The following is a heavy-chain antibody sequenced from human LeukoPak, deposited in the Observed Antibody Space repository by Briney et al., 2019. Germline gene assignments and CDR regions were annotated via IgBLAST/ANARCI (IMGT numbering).Heavy chain of an antibody. CDR3: ARIRYYGSGSYSDYSYFMGV. Sequence: SETLSLTCAVYGGSFSGYYWSWIRQPPGKGLEWIGEINHSGSTNYNPSLKSRLTISVDTSKNQFSLKLSSVTAADTAVYYCARIRYYGSGSYSDYSYFMGVWGKGTTVTISS. CDR1: GGSFSGYY. V-gene: IGHV4-34*01. J-gene: IGHJ6*03. D-gene: IGHD3-10*01. CDR2: INHSGST.